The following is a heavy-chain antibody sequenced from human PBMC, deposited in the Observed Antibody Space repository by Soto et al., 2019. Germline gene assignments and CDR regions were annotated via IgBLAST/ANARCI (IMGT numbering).Heavy chain of an antibody. J-gene: IGHJ5*02. D-gene: IGHD1-26*01. CDR1: GGTFSRYA. V-gene: IGHV1-69*13. CDR3: ARAIVGPTTTGWLDP. CDR2: IIPIFGTA. Sequence: SVKVSCKASGGTFSRYAISWVRQAPGQGLEWMGGIIPIFGTANYAQKFQGRVTITADESTSTAYMELSSLRFEDTAVYYCARAIVGPTTTGWLDPWGQGILVTVSS.